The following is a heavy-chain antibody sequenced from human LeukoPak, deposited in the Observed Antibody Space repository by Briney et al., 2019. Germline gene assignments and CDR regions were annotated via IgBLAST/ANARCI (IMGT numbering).Heavy chain of an antibody. V-gene: IGHV3-43*02. D-gene: IGHD4-17*01. CDR2: ICADGGST. Sequence: AGGSLTLSCGVSGYPLDAYDMHWVRQAPGKGLQWISLICADGGSTHNPDSVTSRFTIFRDKSKNTLYMQMNSLRAEDTAIYSWAKGFGDSDYYYGLDVWGQGTTVTVSS. J-gene: IGHJ6*02. CDR3: AKGFGDSDYYYGLDV. CDR1: GYPLDAYD.